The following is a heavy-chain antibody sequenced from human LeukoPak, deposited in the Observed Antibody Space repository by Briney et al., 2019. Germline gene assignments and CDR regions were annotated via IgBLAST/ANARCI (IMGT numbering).Heavy chain of an antibody. Sequence: ASVKVSCKASGYTFTSYDINWVRQATGQGLEWMGWMNPNSGNTGYAQKFQGRVTVTRNTSISTAYMELSSLRSEDTAVYYCARDFPFYVGDAFDIWGQGTMVTVSS. D-gene: IGHD3-16*01. CDR2: MNPNSGNT. CDR3: ARDFPFYVGDAFDI. V-gene: IGHV1-8*03. CDR1: GYTFTSYD. J-gene: IGHJ3*02.